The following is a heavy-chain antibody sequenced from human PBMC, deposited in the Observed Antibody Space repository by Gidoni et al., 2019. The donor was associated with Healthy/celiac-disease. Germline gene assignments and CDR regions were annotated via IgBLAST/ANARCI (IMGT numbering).Heavy chain of an antibody. V-gene: IGHV3-21*01. Sequence: EVQLVESGGGLVKPGGSLRLSCAASGFTFSSYSMNWVRQAPGKGLEWVSSISSSSSYIYYADSVKGRFTISRDNAKNSLYLQMNSLRAEDTAVYYCARDSKRNGHEYYYDSSVTGASDDAFDIWGQGTMVTVSS. J-gene: IGHJ3*02. CDR1: GFTFSSYS. CDR3: ARDSKRNGHEYYYDSSVTGASDDAFDI. D-gene: IGHD3-22*01. CDR2: ISSSSSYI.